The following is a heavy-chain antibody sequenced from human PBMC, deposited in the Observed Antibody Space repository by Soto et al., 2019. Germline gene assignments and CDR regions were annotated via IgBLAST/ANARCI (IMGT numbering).Heavy chain of an antibody. V-gene: IGHV3-11*06. CDR3: ARIHRSSSDPIY. CDR2: ISPGSRYP. Sequence: GGSLRLSCAGSGFTFGDSYMSWIRQAPGKGLEWLSYISPGSRYPAYADSVKGRFTISRDNAKNSLYLQLNSLTAEDTAVYFCARIHRSSSDPIYWGQGTLVTVSS. D-gene: IGHD6-6*01. CDR1: GFTFGDSY. J-gene: IGHJ4*02.